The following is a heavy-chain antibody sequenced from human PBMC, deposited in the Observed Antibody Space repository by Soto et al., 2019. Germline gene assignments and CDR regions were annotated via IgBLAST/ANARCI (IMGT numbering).Heavy chain of an antibody. Sequence: PGGSLRLSCAASGFTFSNYAMSWVRQAPGKGLEWVSAISSSGDSPYYADSVKGRFTVSRDNSKNTLYLQMSSLRADDTAFYYCVSDFGDYKFDYWGQGTLVTVSS. CDR1: GFTFSNYA. CDR3: VSDFGDYKFDY. D-gene: IGHD4-17*01. CDR2: ISSSGDSP. V-gene: IGHV3-23*01. J-gene: IGHJ4*02.